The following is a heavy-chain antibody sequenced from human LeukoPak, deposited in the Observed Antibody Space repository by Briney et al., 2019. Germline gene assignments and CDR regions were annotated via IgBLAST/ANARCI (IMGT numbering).Heavy chain of an antibody. CDR1: GVSLSSYS. J-gene: IGHJ4*02. V-gene: IGHV4-4*07. CDR3: ARAFGGYYDDS. Sequence: PSETLSLTRTVSGVSLSSYSRSWLRQPAGKGLEWIGRIYTSGSTNYNPSLKSRVTISVDKSKNQFSLKLSSVTAADTAVYYYARAFGGYYDDSWGQGTLVTVSS. CDR2: IYTSGST. D-gene: IGHD3-22*01.